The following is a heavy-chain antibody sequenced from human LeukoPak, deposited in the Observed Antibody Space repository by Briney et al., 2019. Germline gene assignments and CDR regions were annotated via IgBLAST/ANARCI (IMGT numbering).Heavy chain of an antibody. D-gene: IGHD4-17*01. V-gene: IGHV7-4-1*02. CDR1: GYTFTSYA. CDR3: ARDSVTARDYYYGMDV. J-gene: IGHJ6*02. Sequence: ASVKVSCKASGYTFTSYAMNWVRQAPGQGLEWMGWINTSTGNPTYAQGFTGRFVFSLDTSVSTAYLQISSLKAEDTAVYYCARDSVTARDYYYGMDVWGQGTTVTVSS. CDR2: INTSTGNP.